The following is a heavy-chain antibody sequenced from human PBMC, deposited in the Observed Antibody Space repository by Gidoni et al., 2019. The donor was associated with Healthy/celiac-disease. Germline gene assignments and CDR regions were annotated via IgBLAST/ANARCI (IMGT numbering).Heavy chain of an antibody. V-gene: IGHV3-23*01. J-gene: IGHJ4*02. CDR2: ISGRGGSK. CDR1: GFTFSCYA. D-gene: IGHD6-13*01. Sequence: EVQLLESGGGLVQPGGSLSLSCAASGFTFSCYAMRWVRQAPGKALEWVSAISGRGGSKYYADSVKGRFNISRDNSKNTLYLQMNSLRAEDTAVYYCAKYSSSWYESYYFDYWGQGTLVTVSS. CDR3: AKYSSSWYESYYFDY.